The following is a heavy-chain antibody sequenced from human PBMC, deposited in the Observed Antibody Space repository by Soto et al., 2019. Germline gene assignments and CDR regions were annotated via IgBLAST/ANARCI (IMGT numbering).Heavy chain of an antibody. J-gene: IGHJ5*02. Sequence: PSETLSLTCTVSGGSISSGDYYWSWIRQPPGKGLEWIGYIYYSGSTYYNPSLKSRVTISVDTSKNQFSLKLSSVTAADTAVYYCAREGRITMVRGVISWFDPWGQGTLVTVS. D-gene: IGHD3-10*01. CDR1: GGSISSGDYY. CDR2: IYYSGST. CDR3: AREGRITMVRGVISWFDP. V-gene: IGHV4-30-4*01.